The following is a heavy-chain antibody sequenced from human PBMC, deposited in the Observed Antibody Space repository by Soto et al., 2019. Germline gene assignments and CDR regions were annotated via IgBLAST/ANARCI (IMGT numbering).Heavy chain of an antibody. J-gene: IGHJ4*02. CDR2: IYYTGST. CDR1: GGSISRGGDY. V-gene: IGHV4-31*03. CDR3: ARDNTYGFDY. D-gene: IGHD5-18*01. Sequence: QVQLEESGPGLVKPSQTLSLTCTVSGGSISRGGDYWSWIRQHPGKGLEWLGYIYYTGSTQSNPSLESRMTIPVDTSNNQFSLKLRSVTAADTAVYYCARDNTYGFDYWGQGALVTVSS.